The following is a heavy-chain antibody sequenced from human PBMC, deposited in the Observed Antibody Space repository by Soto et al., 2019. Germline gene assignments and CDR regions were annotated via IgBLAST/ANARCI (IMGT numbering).Heavy chain of an antibody. J-gene: IGHJ5*02. CDR3: ARSSHKESWFGP. D-gene: IGHD6-19*01. V-gene: IGHV4-4*07. CDR2: IHASGNT. CDR1: GGSLNNFY. Sequence: PSETLSLTCSVSGGSLNNFYWNWIRQTAGKGLEWIGRIHASGNTNYNPSLKSRATLSVDTSKNQFSLKVRSVTAADTAVYYCARSSHKESWFGPWGQGTLVTVSS.